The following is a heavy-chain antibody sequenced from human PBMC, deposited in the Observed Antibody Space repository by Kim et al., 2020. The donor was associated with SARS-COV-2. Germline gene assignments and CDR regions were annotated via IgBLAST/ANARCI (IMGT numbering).Heavy chain of an antibody. J-gene: IGHJ4*02. CDR2: ISYDGSNK. Sequence: GGSLRLSCAASGFTFSSYAMHWVRQAPGKGLEWVAVISYDGSNKYYADSVKGRFTISRDNSKNTLYLQMNSLRAEDTAVYYCARGDDIFPYWGQGTLVTV. CDR3: ARGDDIFPY. D-gene: IGHD3-9*01. CDR1: GFTFSSYA. V-gene: IGHV3-30-3*01.